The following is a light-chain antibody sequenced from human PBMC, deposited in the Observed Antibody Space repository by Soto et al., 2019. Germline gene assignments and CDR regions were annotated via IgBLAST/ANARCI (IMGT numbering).Light chain of an antibody. Sequence: DIVMTQSPDSLAVSLGERATINCKSSQSVLYSSNNENYLAWYQQKPGQPPNLLIYWASTRESGVPDRFSGSGSGTDFTITISSLQAEDVAVYYCQQYYSTPPTFGQGTKVDIK. V-gene: IGKV4-1*01. J-gene: IGKJ1*01. CDR1: QSVLYSSNNENY. CDR3: QQYYSTPPT. CDR2: WAS.